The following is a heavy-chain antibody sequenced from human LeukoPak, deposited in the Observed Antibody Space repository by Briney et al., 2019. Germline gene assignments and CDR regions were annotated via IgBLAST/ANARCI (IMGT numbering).Heavy chain of an antibody. J-gene: IGHJ3*02. D-gene: IGHD1-26*01. CDR1: GFTFSSYS. V-gene: IGHV3-21*01. Sequence: GGSLRLSCAASGFTFSSYSMNWVRQAPGKGLEWVSSISSSSSYIYYADSVKGRFTISRDNAKNSLYLQMNSLRAEDTAVYYCARDYLGGATSGSAFDIWGQGTMVTVSS. CDR3: ARDYLGGATSGSAFDI. CDR2: ISSSSSYI.